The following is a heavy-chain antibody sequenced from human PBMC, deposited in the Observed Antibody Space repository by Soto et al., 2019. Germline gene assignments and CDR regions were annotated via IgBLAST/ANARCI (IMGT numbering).Heavy chain of an antibody. J-gene: IGHJ5*02. CDR3: ARAHTMMILDRFDP. CDR2: IWFDGSKK. Sequence: QVQLVESGGGVVQPGKSLRLSCAASGFKFSNYAIHWVRQAPGKGLERLAVIWFDGSKKYYADSVKGRFTISRDNSKNTVYLDMNSLTADDSGVFYCARAHTMMILDRFDPWGHGTLVTVSS. CDR1: GFKFSNYA. D-gene: IGHD3-22*01. V-gene: IGHV3-33*01.